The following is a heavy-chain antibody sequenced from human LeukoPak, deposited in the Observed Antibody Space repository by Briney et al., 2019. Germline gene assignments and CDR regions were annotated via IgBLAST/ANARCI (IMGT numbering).Heavy chain of an antibody. CDR2: INPSGGST. J-gene: IGHJ3*02. Sequence: ASVKVSCKASGYTFTGYYMHWVRQAPGQGLEWMGWINPSGGSTSYAQKFQGRVTMTRDMSTSTVYMELSSLRAEDTAVYYCARARAAMAVNDAFDIWGQGTMVTVSS. CDR3: ARARAAMAVNDAFDI. CDR1: GYTFTGYY. D-gene: IGHD5-18*01. V-gene: IGHV1-46*01.